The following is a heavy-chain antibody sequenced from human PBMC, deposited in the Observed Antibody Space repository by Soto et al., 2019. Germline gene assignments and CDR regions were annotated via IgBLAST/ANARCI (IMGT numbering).Heavy chain of an antibody. D-gene: IGHD3-10*01. J-gene: IGHJ4*02. CDR2: IKQDGSEK. CDR3: ARGTRGRSYYFDY. V-gene: IGHV3-7*01. CDR1: GFTFSSYW. Sequence: GGSLRLSCAASGFTFSSYWMSWVRQAPGKGLEWVANIKQDGSEKYYVDSVKGRFTISRDNAKNSLYLQMNSLRAEDTAVYYCARGTRGRSYYFDYWGQGTLVTVSS.